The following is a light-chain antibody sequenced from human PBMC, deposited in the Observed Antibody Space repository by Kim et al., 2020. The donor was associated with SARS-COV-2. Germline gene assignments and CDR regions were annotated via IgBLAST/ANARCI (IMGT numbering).Light chain of an antibody. CDR3: QQYNNWPPSHP. V-gene: IGKV3-15*01. CDR2: GAS. J-gene: IGKJ5*01. Sequence: EIVMTQSPATLSVSPGERATLSCRASQSVSSNLAWYQQKPGQAPRLLIYGASTRATGIPARFSGSGSGTEFTLTISSLQSEDFAVYYCQQYNNWPPSHPFGQGTRLEIK. CDR1: QSVSSN.